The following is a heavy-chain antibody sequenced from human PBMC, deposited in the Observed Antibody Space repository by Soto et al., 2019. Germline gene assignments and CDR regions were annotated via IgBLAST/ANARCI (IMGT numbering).Heavy chain of an antibody. CDR2: ISGSGDAT. Sequence: GGSLRLSCAASGFIFSNYAMSWVRQAPGKGLEWVSVISGSGDATYYADSMKGRFIISRDNSKNTLYLQTNSLIAEDTAVYYCAKGKSNNCYSGLDCWGQGTLVTVSS. J-gene: IGHJ4*02. V-gene: IGHV3-23*01. CDR3: AKGKSNNCYSGLDC. D-gene: IGHD2-21*01. CDR1: GFIFSNYA.